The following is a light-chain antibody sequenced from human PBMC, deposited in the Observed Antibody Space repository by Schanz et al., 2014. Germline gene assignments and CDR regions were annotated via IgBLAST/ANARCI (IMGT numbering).Light chain of an antibody. CDR1: QSVSNS. V-gene: IGKV3-20*01. Sequence: EIVLTQSPATLSLSPGERASLSCRASQSVSNSLGWYQQKPGQAPRLLIYGASSRATGIPDRFSGSGSGTDFTLTISRLEPEDFAVYYCHHYGSSPFTFGQGTKLEIK. J-gene: IGKJ2*01. CDR3: HHYGSSPFT. CDR2: GAS.